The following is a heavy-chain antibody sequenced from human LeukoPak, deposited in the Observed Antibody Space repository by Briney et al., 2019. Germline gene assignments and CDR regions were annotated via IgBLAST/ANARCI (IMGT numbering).Heavy chain of an antibody. Sequence: GASVKVSCKTSGFTFSNYGITWVRQAPGQGLEWMGWISGYNGHTKYAQNLQDRVTMTTDTSTSTAYMELRRLRSDDTAVYYCATGLRFLEWLSYFDFWGQGTLVTVSS. D-gene: IGHD3-3*01. CDR2: ISGYNGHT. CDR1: GFTFSNYG. V-gene: IGHV1-18*01. CDR3: ATGLRFLEWLSYFDF. J-gene: IGHJ4*02.